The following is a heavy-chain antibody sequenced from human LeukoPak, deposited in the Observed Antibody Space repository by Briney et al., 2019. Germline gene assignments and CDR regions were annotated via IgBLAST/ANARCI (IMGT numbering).Heavy chain of an antibody. CDR2: ISGSGGST. D-gene: IGHD4-23*01. CDR1: GFTFSSYA. J-gene: IGHJ4*02. CDR3: AKDLRYGGTSRVIYYFDY. Sequence: GGSLRLSCAASGFTFSSYAMSWVRQAPGKGLEWVSAISGSGGSTYYADSVKGRFTISRDNSKNTLYLQMNSLRAEDTAVYYCAKDLRYGGTSRVIYYFDYWGQGTLVTVSS. V-gene: IGHV3-23*01.